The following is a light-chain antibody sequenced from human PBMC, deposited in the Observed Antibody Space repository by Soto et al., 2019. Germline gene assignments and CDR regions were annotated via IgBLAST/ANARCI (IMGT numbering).Light chain of an antibody. CDR2: LGS. Sequence: IVMTQSPLSLPVTPGEPASISCRSSQSLLHSNGYNYLDWYLQKPGQSPQLLIYLGSNRASGVPDRFSGSGSGTDFTLKISRVEAEDVGVYYCMQALQTAWTFGQGTKV. J-gene: IGKJ1*01. V-gene: IGKV2-28*01. CDR1: QSLLHSNGYNY. CDR3: MQALQTAWT.